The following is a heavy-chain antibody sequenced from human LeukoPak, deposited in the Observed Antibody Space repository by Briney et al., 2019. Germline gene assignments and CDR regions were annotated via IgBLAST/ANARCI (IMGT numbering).Heavy chain of an antibody. V-gene: IGHV1-18*01. Sequence: ASVKVSCKASGYTVTNDGISWVRQAPGQRLEWMGWISAYNGNTNYAQKLQGRVTMTTDTSTSTAYMELRSLRSDDTAVYYCARMGTRGYCSSTSCYRYNWFDPWGQGTLVTVSS. CDR1: GYTVTNDG. D-gene: IGHD2-2*01. CDR3: ARMGTRGYCSSTSCYRYNWFDP. J-gene: IGHJ5*02. CDR2: ISAYNGNT.